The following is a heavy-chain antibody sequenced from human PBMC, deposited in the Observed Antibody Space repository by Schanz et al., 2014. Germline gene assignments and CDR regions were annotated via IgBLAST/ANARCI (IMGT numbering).Heavy chain of an antibody. CDR3: AKGMGYCSGGTCYDYYYYGLDV. D-gene: IGHD2-15*01. Sequence: EVQLLESGGGLVQPGGSLRLSCAASGFTFSTYAMSWVRQAPGKGLEWVSAISGSGGSTYYADSVKGRFTISRDNSENTLYLQMNSLSADDTAVFYCAKGMGYCSGGTCYDYYYYGLDVWGRGTTVTVSS. J-gene: IGHJ6*02. CDR1: GFTFSTYA. V-gene: IGHV3-23*01. CDR2: ISGSGGST.